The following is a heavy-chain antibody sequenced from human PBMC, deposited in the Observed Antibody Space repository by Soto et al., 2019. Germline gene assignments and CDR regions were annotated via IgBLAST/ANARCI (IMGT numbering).Heavy chain of an antibody. CDR3: ATCRDDFRLDY. D-gene: IGHD4-4*01. Sequence: ASVTVSCTASGGRFGSYTRRCVRQAPGQGLEWMGRIIPILGIANYAQKFQGRVTITADKSTSTAYMELSSLRSEDTAVYYCATCRDDFRLDYWGQGTLVTVSS. CDR2: IIPILGIA. V-gene: IGHV1-69*02. CDR1: GGRFGSYT. J-gene: IGHJ4*02.